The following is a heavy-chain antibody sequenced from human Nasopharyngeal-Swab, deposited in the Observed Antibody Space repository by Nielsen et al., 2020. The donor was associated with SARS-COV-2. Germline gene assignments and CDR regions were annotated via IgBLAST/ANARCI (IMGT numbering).Heavy chain of an antibody. J-gene: IGHJ4*02. CDR1: GYIFSNYW. Sequence: GEFLKISCKGSGYIFSNYWIGWVRQMPGKGLEWVGIIYPGDSDTRYSPSFQGQVTISADKSISTTYLQWSSLKASDTAMYYCARLLLSKYFDYWGQGTLVTVSS. V-gene: IGHV5-51*01. CDR2: IYPGDSDT. CDR3: ARLLLSKYFDY.